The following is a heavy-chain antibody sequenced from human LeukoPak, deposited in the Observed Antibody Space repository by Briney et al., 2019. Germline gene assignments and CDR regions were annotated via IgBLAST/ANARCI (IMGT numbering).Heavy chain of an antibody. CDR3: AKDRRAGSYDY. J-gene: IGHJ4*02. CDR1: GFTFSSYG. Sequence: GGSLRLSCAASGFTFSSYGMTWVRQAPGKGLEWVSSISGSGGNTYYADSVKGRFTISRDNSKNTLYLQMNSLRAEDTAVYYCAKDRRAGSYDYWGQGTLVTVSS. V-gene: IGHV3-23*01. CDR2: ISGSGGNT. D-gene: IGHD3-10*01.